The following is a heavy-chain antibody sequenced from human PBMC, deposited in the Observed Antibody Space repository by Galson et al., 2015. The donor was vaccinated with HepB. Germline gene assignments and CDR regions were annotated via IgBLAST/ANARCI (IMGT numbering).Heavy chain of an antibody. V-gene: IGHV3-23*01. D-gene: IGHD6-13*01. CDR3: ARVLFDNSTYYYFDY. Sequence: SLRLSCAASGFTFSNYGMSWVRQAPGKGLEWVSGISESGNNTYYAGFVKGRFTISSDNSKNTLFLQMNSLRAEDTALYYCARVLFDNSTYYYFDYWGQGALVTVSS. CDR2: ISESGNNT. J-gene: IGHJ4*02. CDR1: GFTFSNYG.